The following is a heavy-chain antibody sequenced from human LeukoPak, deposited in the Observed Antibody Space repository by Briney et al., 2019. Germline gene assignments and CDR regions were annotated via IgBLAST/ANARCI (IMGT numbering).Heavy chain of an antibody. Sequence: SETLSLTCTVSGGSISSYCWSWIRQPPGKGLEWIGYIYYTGSTNYNPSLKSRVTISVDTSKNQFSLKLNSVTAADTAVYYCARVVAAAGNNWFDPWGQGTLVTVSS. D-gene: IGHD6-13*01. J-gene: IGHJ5*02. CDR1: GGSISSYC. V-gene: IGHV4-59*12. CDR2: IYYTGST. CDR3: ARVVAAAGNNWFDP.